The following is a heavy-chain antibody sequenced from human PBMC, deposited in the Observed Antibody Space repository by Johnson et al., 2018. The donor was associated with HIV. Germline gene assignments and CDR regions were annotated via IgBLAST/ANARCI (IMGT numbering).Heavy chain of an antibody. CDR1: GFTFDDYA. CDR3: AKDRGYSEPGNAFDI. D-gene: IGHD6-13*01. CDR2: ISWNSGSI. V-gene: IGHV3-9*01. Sequence: VQLVESGGGLVQPGRSLRLSCAASGFTFDDYAMHWVRQAPGKGLEWVSGISWNSGSIGYADYVKGRFTISRDNAKNSLYLQMNSLRAEDTALYYCAKDRGYSEPGNAFDIWGQGTMVTVSS. J-gene: IGHJ3*02.